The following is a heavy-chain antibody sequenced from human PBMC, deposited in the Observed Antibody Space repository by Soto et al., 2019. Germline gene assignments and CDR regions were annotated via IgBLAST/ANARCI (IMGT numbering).Heavy chain of an antibody. CDR2: IFHSGNT. CDR1: GYSIRSGYY. Sequence: PSETLSLTCAVSGYSIRSGYYWCWVRQPPGKGLEWIGSIFHSGNTYYTPSLKSRFTMSVDTSKNQFSLSLTSVTAADTAVYYCARIGAKRRFFDFWGQGTLVTVSS. J-gene: IGHJ4*02. D-gene: IGHD1-1*01. CDR3: ARIGAKRRFFDF. V-gene: IGHV4-38-2*01.